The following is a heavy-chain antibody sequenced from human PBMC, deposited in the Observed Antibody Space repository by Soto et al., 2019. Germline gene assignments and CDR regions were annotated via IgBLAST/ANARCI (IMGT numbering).Heavy chain of an antibody. D-gene: IGHD3-10*01. CDR1: GYTFTSYG. V-gene: IGHV1-18*01. J-gene: IGHJ6*02. Sequence: QVQLVQSGAEVKKPGASVKVSCKASGYTFTSYGISWVRQAPGQGLEWMGWISAYNGNTNYAQKLQGRVTMTTDTSTSTAYMELRSLRSDDTAVYYCARDRGDSVLWFGESTNYYYYYGMDVWGQGTTVTVSS. CDR3: ARDRGDSVLWFGESTNYYYYYGMDV. CDR2: ISAYNGNT.